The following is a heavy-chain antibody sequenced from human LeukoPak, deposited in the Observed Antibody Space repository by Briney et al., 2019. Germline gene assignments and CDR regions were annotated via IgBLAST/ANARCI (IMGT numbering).Heavy chain of an antibody. J-gene: IGHJ5*02. CDR2: IYHSGST. CDR3: ARDVAVAGTFWFDP. V-gene: IGHV4-30-2*01. D-gene: IGHD6-19*01. Sequence: PSQTLSLTCAVSGGSISSGGYSWSWIRQPPGKGLEWIGYIYHSGSTYYNPSLKSRVTISVDRSKNQFSLKLSSVTAAGTAVYYCARDVAVAGTFWFDPWGQGTLVTVSS. CDR1: GGSISSGGYS.